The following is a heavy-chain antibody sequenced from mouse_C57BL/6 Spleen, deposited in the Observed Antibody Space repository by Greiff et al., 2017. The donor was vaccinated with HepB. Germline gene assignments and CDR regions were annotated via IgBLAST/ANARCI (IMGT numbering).Heavy chain of an antibody. D-gene: IGHD1-1*01. Sequence: EVHLVESGGGLVKPGGSLKLSCAASGFTFSSYAMSWVRQTPEKRLEWVATISDGGSYTYYPDNVKGRFTISRDNAKNNLYLQMSHLKSEDTAMYYCARYYGKGYYYAMDYWGQGTSVTVSS. J-gene: IGHJ4*01. V-gene: IGHV5-4*01. CDR1: GFTFSSYA. CDR3: ARYYGKGYYYAMDY. CDR2: ISDGGSYT.